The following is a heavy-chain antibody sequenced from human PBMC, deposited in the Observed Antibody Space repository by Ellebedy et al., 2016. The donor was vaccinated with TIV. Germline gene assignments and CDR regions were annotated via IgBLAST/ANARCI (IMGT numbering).Heavy chain of an antibody. CDR3: AKGPTTRYYYMDV. J-gene: IGHJ6*03. D-gene: IGHD1-26*01. V-gene: IGHV3-21*01. Sequence: GESLKISCSASGFFFSDYCMNWVRQAPGKGLEWVSSISSGSTYIFYADSVKGRFTISRDNPTDSLYLQMNSLRAEDTAVYYCAKGPTTRYYYMDVWGKGTTGTVSS. CDR1: GFFFSDYC. CDR2: ISSGSTYI.